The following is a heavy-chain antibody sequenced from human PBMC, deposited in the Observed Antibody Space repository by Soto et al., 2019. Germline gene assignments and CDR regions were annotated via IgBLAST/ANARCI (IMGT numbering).Heavy chain of an antibody. CDR2: IYHSGST. V-gene: IGHV4-4*02. J-gene: IGHJ6*03. D-gene: IGHD3-3*01. CDR1: SGSISSSNW. CDR3: ASLITIFGVVIGEGYYYYMDV. Sequence: QVQLQESGPGLVKPSGTLSLTCAVSSGSISSSNWWSWVRQPPGKGLEWIGEIYHSGSTNYNPSLKSRVTISVDKSKNKFSLKLSSVTAADTAVYYCASLITIFGVVIGEGYYYYMDVWGKGTTVTVSS.